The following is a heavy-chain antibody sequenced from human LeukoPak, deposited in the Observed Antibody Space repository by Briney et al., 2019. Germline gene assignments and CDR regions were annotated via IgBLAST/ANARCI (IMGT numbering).Heavy chain of an antibody. J-gene: IGHJ4*02. CDR2: IYYSGST. V-gene: IGHV4-39*01. D-gene: IGHD3-22*01. CDR3: ARLQYYYDSNGYYSLYYFDY. CDR1: GGSISSSNYY. Sequence: PSETLSLTCTVSGGSISSSNYYWGWIRQPPGKGLEWIGNIYYSGSTYYNPSLRSRLTISLDTSKNQFSLTLSSVTAADTAVYYCARLQYYYDSNGYYSLYYFDYWGQGTVVTVSS.